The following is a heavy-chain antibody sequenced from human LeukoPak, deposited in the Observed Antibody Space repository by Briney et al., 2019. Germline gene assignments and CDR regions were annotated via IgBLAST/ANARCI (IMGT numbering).Heavy chain of an antibody. Sequence: SETLSLTCTVSGGSISRYYWSWIRQPAGKGLEWIGRIYTSGSTNYNPSLKSRVTMSVDTSKNQFSLKLSSVTAADTAVYYCARGGWLQVPTFDYWGQGTLVTVSS. CDR1: GGSISRYY. V-gene: IGHV4-4*07. CDR2: IYTSGST. D-gene: IGHD5-24*01. J-gene: IGHJ4*02. CDR3: ARGGWLQVPTFDY.